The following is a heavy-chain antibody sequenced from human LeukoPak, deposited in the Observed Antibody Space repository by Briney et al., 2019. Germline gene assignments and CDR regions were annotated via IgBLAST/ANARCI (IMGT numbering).Heavy chain of an antibody. CDR1: GGTFSSYA. CDR2: IIPIFGTA. CDR3: ARSGRSGWGPFDY. D-gene: IGHD3-10*01. J-gene: IGHJ4*02. V-gene: IGHV1-69*13. Sequence: GASVKVSCTASGGTFSSYAISWVRQAPGQGLEWMGGIIPIFGTANYAQKFQGRVTITADESTSTAYMELSSLRSEDTAVYYCARSGRSGWGPFDYWGQGTLVTVSS.